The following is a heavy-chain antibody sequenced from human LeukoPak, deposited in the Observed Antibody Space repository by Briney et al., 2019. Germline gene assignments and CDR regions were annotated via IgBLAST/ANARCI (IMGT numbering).Heavy chain of an antibody. CDR2: ISAYNGNT. CDR3: ARDNSAVSDCSSTSCFHFGY. CDR1: GYTFIGYG. Sequence: GASVKVSCKASGYTFIGYGITWVRQAPGQGLEWMGWISAYNGNTRYAQKFQGRVTMTTDTSTSTAYMELRSLRSDDTAVYYCARDNSAVSDCSSTSCFHFGYWGQGALVTVSS. D-gene: IGHD2-2*01. J-gene: IGHJ4*02. V-gene: IGHV1-18*01.